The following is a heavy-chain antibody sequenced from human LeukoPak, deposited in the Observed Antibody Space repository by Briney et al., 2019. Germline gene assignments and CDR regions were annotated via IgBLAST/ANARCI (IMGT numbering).Heavy chain of an antibody. CDR1: GYTFTSYG. J-gene: IGHJ4*02. CDR2: IIPIFGTA. V-gene: IGHV1-69*05. CDR3: ARGAYSSSSRHLDY. D-gene: IGHD6-6*01. Sequence: GASVKVSCKASGYTFTSYGISWVRQAPGQGLEWMGGIIPIFGTANYAQKFQGRVTITTDESTSTAYMELSSLRSEDTAVYYCARGAYSSSSRHLDYWGQGTLVTVSS.